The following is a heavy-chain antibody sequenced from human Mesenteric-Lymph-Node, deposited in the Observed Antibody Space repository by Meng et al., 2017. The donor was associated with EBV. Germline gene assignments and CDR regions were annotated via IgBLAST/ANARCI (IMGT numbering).Heavy chain of an antibody. CDR3: TRAPAISGYWGFSDY. J-gene: IGHJ4*02. D-gene: IGHD5-12*01. CDR2: IYYSGST. Sequence: SGLVVVKASETLSLTWTVSGGYIRSSSYNSGWIRQPPGKGLEWIGSIYYSGSTYYNPYLKSRVTISIDTSENKFSLNLSSVTAADTAIYYCTRAPAISGYWGFSDYWGQGTLVTVSS. CDR1: GGYIRSSSYN. V-gene: IGHV4-39*07.